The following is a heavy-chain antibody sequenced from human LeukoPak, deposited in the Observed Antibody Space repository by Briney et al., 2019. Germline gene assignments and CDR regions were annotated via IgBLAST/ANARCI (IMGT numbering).Heavy chain of an antibody. V-gene: IGHV3-30-3*01. CDR3: ARDLGYDSSGYYLD. J-gene: IGHJ4*02. CDR1: GFTFSSYA. CDR2: ISYDGSNK. Sequence: GGSLRLSCAASGFTFSSYAMHWVRQAPGKGLEWVAVISYDGSNKYYADSVKGRFTISRDNSKNTLYLQTNSLRAEDTAVYYCARDLGYDSSGYYLDWGQGTLVTVSS. D-gene: IGHD3-22*01.